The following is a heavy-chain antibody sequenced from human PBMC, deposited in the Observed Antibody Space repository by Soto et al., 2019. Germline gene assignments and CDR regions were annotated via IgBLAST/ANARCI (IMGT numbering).Heavy chain of an antibody. CDR3: AKDQNSRYYYYGMDV. V-gene: IGHV3-43*01. CDR2: ISWDGGST. Sequence: GGSLRLSCAASGFTFDDYTMHWVRQAPGKGLEWVSLISWDGGSTYYADSVKGRFTISRDNSKNSLYLQMNSLRTEDTALYYCAKDQNSRYYYYGMDVWGQGTTVTVSS. D-gene: IGHD2-15*01. J-gene: IGHJ6*02. CDR1: GFTFDDYT.